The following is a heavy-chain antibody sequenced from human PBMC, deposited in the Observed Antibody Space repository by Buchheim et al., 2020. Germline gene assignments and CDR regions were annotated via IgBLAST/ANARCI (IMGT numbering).Heavy chain of an antibody. Sequence: EVQLVQSGAEVKRPGESLKISCQGSGYSFTGAYIAWVRQMPGKGLEWMGLIYPGDSYTAYNPSFQGQVTMSVDKSIRTAYLQWRSPRASDTAMYYCARRVRDSSGYNFDFWGQGTL. J-gene: IGHJ4*02. CDR1: GYSFTGAY. V-gene: IGHV5-51*01. CDR3: ARRVRDSSGYNFDF. CDR2: IYPGDSYT. D-gene: IGHD6-19*01.